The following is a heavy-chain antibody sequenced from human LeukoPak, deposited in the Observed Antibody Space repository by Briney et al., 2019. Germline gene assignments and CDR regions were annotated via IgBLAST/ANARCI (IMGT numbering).Heavy chain of an antibody. CDR2: ISSSSSYI. CDR1: GFTFSSYS. Sequence: GGSLRLSCAASGFTFSSYSMNWVRQAPGKGLEWVSSISSSSSYIYYADSVKGRFTISRDNAKNSLYLQMNSLRAEDTAVYYCAKDLAIFGVVMYNWFDPWGQGTLVTVSS. D-gene: IGHD3-3*01. V-gene: IGHV3-21*01. J-gene: IGHJ5*02. CDR3: AKDLAIFGVVMYNWFDP.